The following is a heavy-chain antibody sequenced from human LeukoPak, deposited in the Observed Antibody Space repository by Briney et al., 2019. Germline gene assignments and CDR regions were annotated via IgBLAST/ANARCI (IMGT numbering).Heavy chain of an antibody. Sequence: PGGSLRLSCTASGFKFSDYGMHWVRQAPGKGLEWVAVISFDGSVKYYADSVKGRFTISRDNSKNTLYLQMNSLRAEDTAVYYCARGGVYCSSTSCHESNWFDPWGQGTLVTVSS. V-gene: IGHV3-30*03. D-gene: IGHD2-2*01. CDR1: GFKFSDYG. CDR2: ISFDGSVK. J-gene: IGHJ5*02. CDR3: ARGGVYCSSTSCHESNWFDP.